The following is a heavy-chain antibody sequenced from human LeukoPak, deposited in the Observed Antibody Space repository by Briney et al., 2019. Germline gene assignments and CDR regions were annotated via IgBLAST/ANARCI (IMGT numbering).Heavy chain of an antibody. D-gene: IGHD4-23*01. CDR3: ARDLGGYYFDY. V-gene: IGHV4-34*01. J-gene: IGHJ4*02. CDR2: INHSGST. Sequence: KTSETLSLTCAVYGGSFSGYYWSWIRQPPGKGLEWIGEINHSGSTNYNPSLKSRVTISVDTSKNQFSLKLSSVTAADTAVYYCARDLGGYYFDYWGQGTLVTVSS. CDR1: GGSFSGYY.